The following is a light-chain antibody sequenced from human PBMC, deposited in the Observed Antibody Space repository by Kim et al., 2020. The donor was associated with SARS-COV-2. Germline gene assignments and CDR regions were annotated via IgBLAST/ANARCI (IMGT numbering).Light chain of an antibody. J-gene: IGKJ1*01. CDR1: QTISIY. Sequence: SASVGDRISITCRASQTISIYLSWYQQKPGKAPKLLIYAGSSLNSGVPSRFSGSGSGTDFTLTVSGLQPEDFATYYCQQSYTSPSFGQGTKVDIK. CDR3: QQSYTSPS. CDR2: AGS. V-gene: IGKV1-39*01.